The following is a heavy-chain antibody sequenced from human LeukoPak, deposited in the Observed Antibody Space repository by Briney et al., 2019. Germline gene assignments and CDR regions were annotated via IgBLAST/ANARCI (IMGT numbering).Heavy chain of an antibody. CDR3: ARDERYDSSGYPFDY. J-gene: IGHJ4*02. CDR1: GYTFTGYY. CDR2: INPNSGGT. V-gene: IGHV1-2*02. Sequence: ASVKVSCKASGYTFTGYYMHWVRQAPGQGLEWMGWINPNSGGTNYAQKFQGRVTMTRDTSISTAYVELSRLRSDDTAMYYCARDERYDSSGYPFDYWGQGTLVTVSS. D-gene: IGHD3-22*01.